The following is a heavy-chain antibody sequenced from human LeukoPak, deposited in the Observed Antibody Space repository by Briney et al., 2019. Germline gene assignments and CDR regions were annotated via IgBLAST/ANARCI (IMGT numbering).Heavy chain of an antibody. Sequence: ASVKVSCKASGGTFSSYAISWVRQAPGQGLEWMGGIIPIFGTANYAQKFQGRVTITADKSTSTAYMELSSLRSEDTAVYYCAKEVRDIVVVPAAMSYSFGYWGQGTLVTVSS. D-gene: IGHD2-2*01. CDR3: AKEVRDIVVVPAAMSYSFGY. V-gene: IGHV1-69*06. J-gene: IGHJ4*02. CDR1: GGTFSSYA. CDR2: IIPIFGTA.